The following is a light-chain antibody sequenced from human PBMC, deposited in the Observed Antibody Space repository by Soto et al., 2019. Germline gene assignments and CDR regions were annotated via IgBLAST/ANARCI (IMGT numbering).Light chain of an antibody. CDR1: QSISSW. CDR3: QQFNSYPT. V-gene: IGKV1-5*01. Sequence: DIPMTQSPSTLSASVGDRVTITCRASQSISSWLAWYQQKPGKAPKLLIYDASSLESGVPSRFSGSGSGTEFALTISSLQPDDIATYYCQQFNSYPTFGQGTKVEIK. CDR2: DAS. J-gene: IGKJ1*01.